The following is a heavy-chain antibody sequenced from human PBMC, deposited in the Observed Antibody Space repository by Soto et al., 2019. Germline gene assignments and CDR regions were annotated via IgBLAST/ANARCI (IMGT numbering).Heavy chain of an antibody. CDR2: IFSNDEK. Sequence: SGPTLVNPTETLTLTCTVSGFSLSNARMGVSWIRQPPGKALEWLAHIFSNDEKSYSTSLKSRLTISKDTSKSQVVLTMTNMDPVDTATYYCAQVALVLTGYPHSFDYWGQGTLVTVSS. CDR1: GFSLSNARMG. J-gene: IGHJ4*02. D-gene: IGHD3-9*01. CDR3: AQVALVLTGYPHSFDY. V-gene: IGHV2-26*01.